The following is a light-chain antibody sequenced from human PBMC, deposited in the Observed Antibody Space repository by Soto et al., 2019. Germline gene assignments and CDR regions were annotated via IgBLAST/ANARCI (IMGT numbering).Light chain of an antibody. CDR2: EVN. Sequence: QSVLTQPPSASGSPGQSVAISCTGTSSDVGGYNYVSWYQQHPGTAPKLMIYEVNKRPSGVPDRFSGSKSGNTASLTVSGLQDEDEADYYCSSYAGSSNVFGTGTKLTVL. J-gene: IGLJ1*01. V-gene: IGLV2-8*01. CDR3: SSYAGSSNV. CDR1: SSDVGGYNY.